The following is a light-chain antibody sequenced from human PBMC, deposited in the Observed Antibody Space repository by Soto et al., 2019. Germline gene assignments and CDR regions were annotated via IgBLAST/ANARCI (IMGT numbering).Light chain of an antibody. J-gene: IGKJ5*01. V-gene: IGKV3-11*01. CDR3: QQRSNWPLT. CDR1: QSFSNY. CDR2: DAS. Sequence: EIVLTQSPATLSLSPGERATLSCRASQSFSNYLAWYQQKPGQAPRLLIYDASRRATGIPARFSGSGSETAFTLTISSLEPEDFAVYYCQQRSNWPLTFGQGTLLEIK.